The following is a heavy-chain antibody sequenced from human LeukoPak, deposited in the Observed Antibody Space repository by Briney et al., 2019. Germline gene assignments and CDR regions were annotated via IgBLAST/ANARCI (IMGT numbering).Heavy chain of an antibody. D-gene: IGHD6-13*01. CDR1: GYTFTGYY. Sequence: ASVKVSCKASGYTFTGYYMHWVRQAPGQGLEWMGWISAYNGNTNYAQKLQGRVTMTTDTSTSTAYMELSSLRSEDTAVYYCARGEQQLADYWGQGTPVTVSS. V-gene: IGHV1-18*04. J-gene: IGHJ4*02. CDR2: ISAYNGNT. CDR3: ARGEQQLADY.